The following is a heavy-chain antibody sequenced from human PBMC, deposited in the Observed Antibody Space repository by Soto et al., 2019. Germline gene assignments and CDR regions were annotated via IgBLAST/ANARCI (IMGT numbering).Heavy chain of an antibody. V-gene: IGHV3-30*18. Sequence: GALRVSLVDSGFTLSDYGMPWVRQAPGKGLEWVAVISYDDSYKYYAQSVKGRFTISRDNPKKTVFLQMNGLRSEDTAVYYCAKDSNYYGSGSADNWGQGIQVP. CDR3: AKDSNYYGSGSADN. CDR2: ISYDDSYK. CDR1: GFTLSDYG. J-gene: IGHJ4*02. D-gene: IGHD3-10*01.